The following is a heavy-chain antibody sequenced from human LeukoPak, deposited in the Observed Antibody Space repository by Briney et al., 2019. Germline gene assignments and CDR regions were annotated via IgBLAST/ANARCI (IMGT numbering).Heavy chain of an antibody. D-gene: IGHD3-16*01. J-gene: IGHJ5*02. Sequence: SETLSLTCAVYGGSFSGYYWSWIRQPPGKGLEWIGEINHSGSTNYNPSLKSRVTISVDTSKNQFSLTLTSMTAADTAVYYRATEVPWGKGSDHWGQGTLVTVSS. CDR1: GGSFSGYY. CDR3: ATEVPWGKGSDH. CDR2: INHSGST. V-gene: IGHV4-34*01.